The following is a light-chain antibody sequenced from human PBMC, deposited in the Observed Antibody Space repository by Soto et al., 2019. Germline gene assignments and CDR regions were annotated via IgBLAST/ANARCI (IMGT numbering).Light chain of an antibody. CDR3: SSYAGSNNRV. CDR1: SSDVGGYNY. J-gene: IGLJ1*01. V-gene: IGLV2-8*01. CDR2: EVS. Sequence: QSALTQPPSASGSPGQSVTISCTGTSSDVGGYNYVSWYQQHPGKAHTLMIYEVSKRPSGVPDRFSGSKSGNTASLTVSWLQAEDEADYYCSSYAGSNNRVFGTGTKVTVL.